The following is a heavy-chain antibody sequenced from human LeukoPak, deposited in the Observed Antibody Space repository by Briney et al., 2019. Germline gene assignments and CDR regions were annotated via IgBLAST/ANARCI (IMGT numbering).Heavy chain of an antibody. CDR2: ISSSSSYI. D-gene: IGHD1/OR15-1a*01. V-gene: IGHV3-21*01. J-gene: IGHJ4*02. Sequence: ETLSLTCAVYGGSFSGYYWSWIRQPPGKGLEWVSSISSSSSYIYYADSVKGRFTISRDNAKNSLYLQMNSLRAEDTAVYYCARDEQGYWGQGTLVTVSS. CDR3: ARDEQGY. CDR1: GGSFSGYY.